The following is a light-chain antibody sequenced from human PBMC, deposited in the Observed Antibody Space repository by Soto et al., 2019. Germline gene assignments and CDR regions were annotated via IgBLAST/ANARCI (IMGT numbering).Light chain of an antibody. Sequence: QSVLTQPASVSGSPGQSITISCTGTSSDVGGYNSVCWHQQHPGKAPKLMIYEVSNRPSGVSDRFSASKSGNTSSLTISGLLADDEADYYCSSFTRSNTGVFGGGTKVTVL. CDR2: EVS. CDR1: SSDVGGYNS. J-gene: IGLJ3*02. V-gene: IGLV2-14*01. CDR3: SSFTRSNTGV.